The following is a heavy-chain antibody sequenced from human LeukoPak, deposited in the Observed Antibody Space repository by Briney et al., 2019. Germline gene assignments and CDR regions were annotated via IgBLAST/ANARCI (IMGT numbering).Heavy chain of an antibody. CDR3: AIGIVVVTAIRSEYFQH. CDR1: RGTFSSYA. J-gene: IGHJ1*01. V-gene: IGHV1-69*05. Sequence: ASVKVSCKASRGTFSSYAISWVRQAPGQGLEWMGGIIPIFGTANYAQKFQGRVTITTDESTSTAYMELSSLRSEDTAVYYCAIGIVVVTAIRSEYFQHWGQGTLVTVSS. CDR2: IIPIFGTA. D-gene: IGHD2-21*02.